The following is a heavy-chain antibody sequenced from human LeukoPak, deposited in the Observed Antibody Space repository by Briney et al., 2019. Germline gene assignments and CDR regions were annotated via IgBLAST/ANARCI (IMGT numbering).Heavy chain of an antibody. CDR2: ISYDGSNK. V-gene: IGHV3-30-3*01. Sequence: GGSLRLSCAASGFTFSSYAMHWVRQAPGKGLEWVAVISYDGSNKYYADSVKGRFTISRDNSKNTLYLQMDSLRAEDTALYYCAKERDGYNYFDYWGQGTLVTVSS. D-gene: IGHD5-12*01. CDR3: AKERDGYNYFDY. CDR1: GFTFSSYA. J-gene: IGHJ4*02.